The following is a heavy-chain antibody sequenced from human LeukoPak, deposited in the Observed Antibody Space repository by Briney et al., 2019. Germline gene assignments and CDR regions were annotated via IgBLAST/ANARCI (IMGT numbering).Heavy chain of an antibody. J-gene: IGHJ3*02. CDR3: ARTYSSSRNDAFDI. CDR1: GGSFSSSSYY. CDR2: IYYSGST. D-gene: IGHD6-13*01. Sequence: SETPSLTCTVSGGSFSSSSYYWGWIRQPPGKGLEWIGSIYYSGSTYYNPSLKSRVTVSVDTSKIQFSLNLNSVTAADTAVYYCARTYSSSRNDAFDIWGQGTMVTVSS. V-gene: IGHV4-39*01.